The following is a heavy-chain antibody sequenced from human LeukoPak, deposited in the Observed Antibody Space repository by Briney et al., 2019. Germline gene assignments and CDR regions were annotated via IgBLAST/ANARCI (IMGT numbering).Heavy chain of an antibody. J-gene: IGHJ4*02. CDR3: ARVFESDSEIDY. Sequence: PGGSLRLSCAASGFTFSSYSMNWVRQAPGKGLEWVSSISSSSSYIYYADSVKGRFTISRDNAKNSLYLQMNSLRAEDTAVYYCARVFESDSEIDYWGQGTLVTVSS. D-gene: IGHD2-21*01. CDR2: ISSSSSYI. V-gene: IGHV3-21*01. CDR1: GFTFSSYS.